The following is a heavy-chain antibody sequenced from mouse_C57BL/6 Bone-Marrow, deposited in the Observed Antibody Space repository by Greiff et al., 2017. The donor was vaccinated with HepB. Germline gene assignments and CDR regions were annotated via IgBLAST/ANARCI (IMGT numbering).Heavy chain of an antibody. CDR1: GYTFTSYG. J-gene: IGHJ2*01. Sequence: QVQLQQSGAELARPGASEKLSCKASGYTFTSYGISWVKQRTGQGLEWIGEIYPRSGNTYYNEKFKGKATLTADKSSSTAYMELRSLTSEDSAVYFCARWVITTVVAGFDYWGQGTTLTVSS. CDR2: IYPRSGNT. V-gene: IGHV1-81*01. CDR3: ARWVITTVVAGFDY. D-gene: IGHD1-1*01.